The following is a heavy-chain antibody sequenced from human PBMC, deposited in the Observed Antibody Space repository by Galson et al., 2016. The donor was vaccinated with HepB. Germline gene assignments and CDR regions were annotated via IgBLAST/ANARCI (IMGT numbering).Heavy chain of an antibody. CDR2: ISGSGGST. CDR3: AKEGTIFGVVPYGMDV. CDR1: GFTFTNAW. V-gene: IGHV3-23*01. Sequence: SLRLSCAASGFTFTNAWMSWVRRAPGQGLEWVSVISGSGGSTYYADSVKGRFTISRDHSKNTLYLQMNSLRAEDTAVYYCAKEGTIFGVVPYGMDVWGQGTKVIVSS. J-gene: IGHJ6*02. D-gene: IGHD3-3*01.